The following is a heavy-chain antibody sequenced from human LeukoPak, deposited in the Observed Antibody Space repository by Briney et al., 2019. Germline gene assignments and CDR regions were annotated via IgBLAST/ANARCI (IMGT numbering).Heavy chain of an antibody. Sequence: ASVKVSCKASGYTFTDYYMHWVRQAPGQGLEWMGWINPNSAGTNYAQNFQGRVTMTRDTSISTAYMELSRLRSDDTAVYYCARGGQLWFGDLNYFDFWGQGTMVTVSS. CDR3: ARGGQLWFGDLNYFDF. CDR2: INPNSAGT. CDR1: GYTFTDYY. V-gene: IGHV1-2*02. J-gene: IGHJ4*02. D-gene: IGHD3-10*01.